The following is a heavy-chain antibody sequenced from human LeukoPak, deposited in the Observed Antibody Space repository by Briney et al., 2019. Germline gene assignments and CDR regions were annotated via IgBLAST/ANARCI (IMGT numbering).Heavy chain of an antibody. V-gene: IGHV3-30*02. J-gene: IGHJ4*02. Sequence: GGSLRLSCAASGFTFSSYGMHWVRQAPGKGLEWVAFIRYDGSNKYYADSVKGRFAISRDNSKNTLYLQMNSLRAEDTAVYYCAKDMSSLVSAAIPNFDYWGQGTLVTVSS. CDR1: GFTFSSYG. CDR2: IRYDGSNK. D-gene: IGHD2-2*02. CDR3: AKDMSSLVSAAIPNFDY.